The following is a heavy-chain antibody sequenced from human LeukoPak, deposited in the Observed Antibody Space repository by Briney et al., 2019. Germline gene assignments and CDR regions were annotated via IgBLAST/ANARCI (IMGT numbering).Heavy chain of an antibody. CDR1: GFTFSNYA. Sequence: GGSLRLSCAASGFTFSNYAIHWVRQTPGRGLERVAVISYDGSNKYYADSVKGRFTISRDNFKNTLYLQMNSLRAEDTAVYYCARNKDYDFWSGSLTDYWGQGTLVTVSS. D-gene: IGHD3-3*01. CDR2: ISYDGSNK. J-gene: IGHJ4*02. CDR3: ARNKDYDFWSGSLTDY. V-gene: IGHV3-30-3*01.